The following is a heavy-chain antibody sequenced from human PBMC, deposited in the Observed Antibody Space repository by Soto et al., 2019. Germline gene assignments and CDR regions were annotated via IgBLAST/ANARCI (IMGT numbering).Heavy chain of an antibody. CDR2: ISSSSGTT. CDR1: GFTFSSYS. Sequence: EAQLVESGGGLVRPGGSLRLSCAASGFTFSSYSMNWVRQAPGKGLEWVSYISSSSGTTYHADSVKGRFTISRDNAKNSLYLQMNSLRAEDTAVYYCARSSSGWAYYFDYWGQGTLVTVSS. V-gene: IGHV3-48*01. D-gene: IGHD6-19*01. CDR3: ARSSSGWAYYFDY. J-gene: IGHJ4*02.